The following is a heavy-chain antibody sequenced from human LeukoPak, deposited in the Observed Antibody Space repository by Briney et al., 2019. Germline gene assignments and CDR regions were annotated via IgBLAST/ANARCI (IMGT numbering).Heavy chain of an antibody. J-gene: IGHJ5*02. CDR1: GFTFDDYG. V-gene: IGHV3-20*04. CDR3: ARDYTVTMVRGVILDWFDP. Sequence: GSLRLSCAASGFTFDDYGMSWVRQAPGKGLEWVSGINWNGGSTGYADSVKGRFTISRDNAKNSLYLQMNSLRAEDTALYYCARDYTVTMVRGVILDWFDPWGQGTLVTVSS. CDR2: INWNGGST. D-gene: IGHD3-10*01.